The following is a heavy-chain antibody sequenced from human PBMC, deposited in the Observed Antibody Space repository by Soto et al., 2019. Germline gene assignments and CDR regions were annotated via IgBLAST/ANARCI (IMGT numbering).Heavy chain of an antibody. V-gene: IGHV4-34*01. J-gene: IGHJ4*02. CDR3: ARVFSGLTAMVRTFDY. CDR1: GGSFSGYY. D-gene: IGHD5-18*01. Sequence: VYGGSFSGYYWSWIRQPPGKGLEWIGEINHSGSTNYNPSLKSRVTISVDTSKNQFSLKLSSVTAADTAVYYCARVFSGLTAMVRTFDYWGQGTLVTVSS. CDR2: INHSGST.